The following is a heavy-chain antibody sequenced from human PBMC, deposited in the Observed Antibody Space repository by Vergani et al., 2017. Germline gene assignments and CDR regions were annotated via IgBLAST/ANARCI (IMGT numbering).Heavy chain of an antibody. CDR2: ISSSSSYT. D-gene: IGHD2-2*03. J-gene: IGHJ4*02. Sequence: QVQLVESGGGLVKPGGSLRISCAASGFTFSDYYMSWIRQAPGKGLEWVSYISSSSSYTNYADSVKGRFSISRDNAKNSLYLQMNSLRVEDTAVYYCARMDRQPPPGGWGQGTLVTVSS. V-gene: IGHV3-11*06. CDR1: GFTFSDYY. CDR3: ARMDRQPPPGG.